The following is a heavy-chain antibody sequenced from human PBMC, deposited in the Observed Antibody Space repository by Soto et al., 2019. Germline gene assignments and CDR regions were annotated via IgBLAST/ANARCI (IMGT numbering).Heavy chain of an antibody. D-gene: IGHD2-2*01. Sequence: ASVKVSCKASGYTFTSYDINWVRQATGQGLEWMGWMNPNSGNTGYAQKFQGRVTMTRNTSISTAYMELSSLRSEDTAVYYCARGIRVPAAPRPYYYMDVWGKGTTVTVSS. CDR1: GYTFTSYD. V-gene: IGHV1-8*01. CDR3: ARGIRVPAAPRPYYYMDV. CDR2: MNPNSGNT. J-gene: IGHJ6*03.